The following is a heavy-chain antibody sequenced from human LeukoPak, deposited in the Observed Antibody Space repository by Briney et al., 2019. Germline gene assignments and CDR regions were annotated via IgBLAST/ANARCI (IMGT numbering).Heavy chain of an antibody. D-gene: IGHD5-24*01. CDR1: GFTFDDYA. CDR2: ISGDGGST. Sequence: GGSLRLSCAASGFTFDDYAKHWVRQAPGKGLEWVSLISGDGGSTYYAGSVKGRFTISRDNSKDALYLQMNSLRAEDTALYYCAKDRRHGYNYNCFDYWGQGTLVTVSS. J-gene: IGHJ4*02. V-gene: IGHV3-43*02. CDR3: AKDRRHGYNYNCFDY.